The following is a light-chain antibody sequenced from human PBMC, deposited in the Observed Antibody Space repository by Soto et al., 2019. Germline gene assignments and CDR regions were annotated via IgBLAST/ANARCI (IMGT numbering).Light chain of an antibody. Sequence: EIVMTQSPASLSVSPGDGATLSCRASQSVASNVAWYQQKPGQGPRLLIHGASTRAVGVPARFGGCGSGTAFTLTISSLKSEDFVVSYCQQYHNWPPQYTFGQGTKLQIK. CDR1: QSVASN. V-gene: IGKV3-15*01. J-gene: IGKJ2*01. CDR3: QQYHNWPPQYT. CDR2: GAS.